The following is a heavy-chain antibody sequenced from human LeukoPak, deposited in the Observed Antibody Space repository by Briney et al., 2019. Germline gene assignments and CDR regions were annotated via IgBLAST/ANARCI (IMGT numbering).Heavy chain of an antibody. CDR2: ISGYNGNT. Sequence: ASVKISCKASGYTFTSYGISWVRQAPGQALEWMGWISGYNGNTNYAQKLQGRVTMTTDTSTSTAYMELRSLRSDDTAVYYCARDFHSSGYYHYFHYWGQGTLVTVSS. D-gene: IGHD3-22*01. CDR3: ARDFHSSGYYHYFHY. V-gene: IGHV1-18*01. J-gene: IGHJ4*02. CDR1: GYTFTSYG.